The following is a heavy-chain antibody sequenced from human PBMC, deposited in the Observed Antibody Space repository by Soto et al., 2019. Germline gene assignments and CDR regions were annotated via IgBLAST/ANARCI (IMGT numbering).Heavy chain of an antibody. CDR3: AKGTTIFGVVIIDYYYGMDV. Sequence: GVLRLSCAASGFTFSSYYMHWVRQAPGKGLVWVSRISRDEATTNYADSVKGRFTISRDDAKNTLYLQMNSLRAEDTAVYYCAKGTTIFGVVIIDYYYGMDVWGQGTTVTVSS. D-gene: IGHD3-3*01. CDR1: GFTFSSYY. CDR2: ISRDEATT. J-gene: IGHJ6*02. V-gene: IGHV3-74*01.